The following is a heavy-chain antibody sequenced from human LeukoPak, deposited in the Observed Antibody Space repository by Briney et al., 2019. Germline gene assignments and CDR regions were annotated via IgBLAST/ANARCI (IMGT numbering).Heavy chain of an antibody. D-gene: IGHD6-13*01. J-gene: IGHJ4*02. CDR3: AREILIAAAATIVDY. CDR2: IYYSGST. Sequence: SETLSLTCTVSGGSISSYYWSWIRQPPGKGLEWIGYIYYSGSTNYNPSLKSRVTISVDTSKNQFSLKLSSVTAADTAVYYCAREILIAAAATIVDYWGQGTLVTVSS. CDR1: GGSISSYY. V-gene: IGHV4-59*12.